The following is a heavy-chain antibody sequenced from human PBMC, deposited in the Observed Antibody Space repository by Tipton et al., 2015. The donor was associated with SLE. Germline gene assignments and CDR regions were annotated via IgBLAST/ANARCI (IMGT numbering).Heavy chain of an antibody. J-gene: IGHJ4*02. CDR2: IRKKLDSYTT. D-gene: IGHD7-27*01. CDR1: GFTFSSYG. CDR3: VRDNWGLDS. V-gene: IGHV3-72*01. Sequence: SLRLSCAASGFTFSSYGMSWVRQAPGKGLEWVGRIRKKLDSYTTEYAASVKGRFTISRDDSQNSLYLQMNSLKTEDTAVYYCVRDNWGLDSWGQGTLVTVSS.